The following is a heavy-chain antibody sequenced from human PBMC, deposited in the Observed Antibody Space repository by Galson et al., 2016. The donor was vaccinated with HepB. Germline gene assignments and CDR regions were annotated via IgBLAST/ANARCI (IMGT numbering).Heavy chain of an antibody. J-gene: IGHJ6*02. CDR1: GDSVSSEDAA. CDR3: ARGVAPWALGSLGFHMDV. Sequence: CAISGDSVSSEDAAWNWIRQSPSRGLEWLGRTYYRSKWYNEYAVSEQSRITINPDTSKNQFSLQLNSVTLEDTAVYYCARGVAPWALGSLGFHMDVWGQGTTVTVSS. CDR2: TYYRSKWYN. D-gene: IGHD1-26*01. V-gene: IGHV6-1*01.